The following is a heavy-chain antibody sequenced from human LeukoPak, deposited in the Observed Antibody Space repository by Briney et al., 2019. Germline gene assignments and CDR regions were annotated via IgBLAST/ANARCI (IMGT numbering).Heavy chain of an antibody. CDR3: VKERDYSATGAFDF. V-gene: IGHV3-23*01. J-gene: IGHJ4*02. CDR2: ISGSGGTT. Sequence: PGGSLTLSCAASRFTFSSYGMSWVRQAPGRGLQWVAGISGSGGTTYYADSVRGRLIISRDNSKNTLYLQMSSLSAEDTAIYYCVKERDYSATGAFDFWGQGTLVTVSS. D-gene: IGHD4/OR15-4a*01. CDR1: RFTFSSYG.